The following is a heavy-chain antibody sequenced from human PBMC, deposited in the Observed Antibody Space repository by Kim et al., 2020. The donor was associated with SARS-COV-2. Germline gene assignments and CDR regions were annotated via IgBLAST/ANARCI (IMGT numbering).Heavy chain of an antibody. CDR3: ARSRAYRLTCDY. J-gene: IGHJ4*02. V-gene: IGHV1-69*13. Sequence: SVKVSCKASGGTFSSYAISWVRQAPGQGLEWMGGIIPIFGTANYAQKFQGRVTITADESTSTAYMELSSLRSEDTAVYYCARSRAYRLTCDYWGQGTLVTVSS. D-gene: IGHD3-16*01. CDR1: GGTFSSYA. CDR2: IIPIFGTA.